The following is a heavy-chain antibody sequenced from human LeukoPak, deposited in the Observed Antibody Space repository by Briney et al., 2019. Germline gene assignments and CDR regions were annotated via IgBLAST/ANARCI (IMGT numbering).Heavy chain of an antibody. Sequence: GGSLRLSCAASGFTFSSYAMHWVRQAPGKGLEWVAVISYDGSNKYYADSVKGRFTISRDNAKNSLYLQMNSLRAEDTAVYYCARAPTVSVGYCGSVSCQADYWGQGTLVTVSS. CDR3: ARAPTVSVGYCGSVSCQADY. D-gene: IGHD2-2*01. V-gene: IGHV3-30-3*01. J-gene: IGHJ4*02. CDR2: ISYDGSNK. CDR1: GFTFSSYA.